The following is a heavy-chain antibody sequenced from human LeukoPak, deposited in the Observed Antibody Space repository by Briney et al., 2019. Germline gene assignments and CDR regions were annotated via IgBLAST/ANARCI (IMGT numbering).Heavy chain of an antibody. Sequence: SETLSLTCTVSGGSISSYYWSWIRQPPGKGLEWIGYIYYSGSTNYNPSLKSRVTISVDTSKNQFSLKLSSVTAADTAAYYCASGGPRGARKVPYFDYWGQGTLVTVSS. CDR2: IYYSGST. D-gene: IGHD1-26*01. J-gene: IGHJ4*02. V-gene: IGHV4-59*01. CDR3: ASGGPRGARKVPYFDY. CDR1: GGSISSYY.